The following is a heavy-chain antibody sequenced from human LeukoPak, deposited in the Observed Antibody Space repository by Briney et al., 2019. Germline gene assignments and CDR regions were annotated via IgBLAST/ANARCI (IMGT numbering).Heavy chain of an antibody. J-gene: IGHJ6*02. Sequence: PSETLSLTCAVSGGSISSGGYSWSWIRQPPGKGLEWIGYIYHSGSTNYNPSLKSRVTISVDKSKNQFSLKLSSVTAADTAVYYCASLLSHYYYYGMDVWGQGTTVTVSS. CDR3: ASLLSHYYYYGMDV. CDR1: GGSISSGGYS. V-gene: IGHV4-30-2*01. CDR2: IYHSGST.